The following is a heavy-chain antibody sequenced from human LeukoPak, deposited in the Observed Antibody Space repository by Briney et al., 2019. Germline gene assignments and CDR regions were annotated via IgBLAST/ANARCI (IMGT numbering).Heavy chain of an antibody. CDR3: ARESGSYYGGFDY. CDR2: ISSSSSYT. CDR1: GFTFSDYY. Sequence: GGSLRLSCAASGFTFSDYYMSWIRQAPGKGLEWVSYISSSSSYTNYADSVKGRFTISRDNAKNSLYLQMNSLRAEETAVYYCARESGSYYGGFDYWGQGTLVTVSS. V-gene: IGHV3-11*05. J-gene: IGHJ4*02. D-gene: IGHD1-26*01.